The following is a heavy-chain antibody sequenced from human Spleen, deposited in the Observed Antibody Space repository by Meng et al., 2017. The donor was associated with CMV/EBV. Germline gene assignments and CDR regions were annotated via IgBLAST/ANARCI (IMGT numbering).Heavy chain of an antibody. CDR2: ISSGNKYI. V-gene: IGHV3-21*01. CDR3: ASDRASAIDS. Sequence: LFCAASGFPLRSSPLNWLRPAPGKELEWVSSISSGNKYIYYAGSLKHRFTISRDTATTSLYLHMNSLNAEDTAVYSCASDRASAIDSWGPGTLVTVSS. CDR1: GFPLRSSP. J-gene: IGHJ4*02. D-gene: IGHD3-3*01.